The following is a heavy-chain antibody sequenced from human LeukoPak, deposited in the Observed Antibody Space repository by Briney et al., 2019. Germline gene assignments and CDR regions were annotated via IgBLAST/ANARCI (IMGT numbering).Heavy chain of an antibody. J-gene: IGHJ6*03. D-gene: IGHD4-17*01. V-gene: IGHV3-49*04. CDR1: GFTFGDYA. Sequence: GGSLILSCTASGFTFGDYAMSWVRQAPGKGLEWVGFIRSKAYGGTTEYAASVKGRFTISRDDSKSIAYLQMNSLKTEDTAVYYCTTYYGDYYYYYMDVWGKGTTVTVSS. CDR2: IRSKAYGGTT. CDR3: TTYYGDYYYYYMDV.